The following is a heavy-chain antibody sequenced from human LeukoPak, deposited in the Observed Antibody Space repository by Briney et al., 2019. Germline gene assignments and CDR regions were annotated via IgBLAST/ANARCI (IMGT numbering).Heavy chain of an antibody. CDR3: ARSAAGTYY. V-gene: IGHV3-21*01. CDR2: ISSSSSYK. J-gene: IGHJ4*02. D-gene: IGHD1-1*01. CDR1: GFTFSSYG. Sequence: GRSLGLSCVASGFTFSSYGMSLVRQAPGKGLEWVSSISSSSSYKYYTDSVKGRFTISRDNAKNSLYLQMNSLRAEDTAVYYCARSAAGTYYWGQGTLVTVSS.